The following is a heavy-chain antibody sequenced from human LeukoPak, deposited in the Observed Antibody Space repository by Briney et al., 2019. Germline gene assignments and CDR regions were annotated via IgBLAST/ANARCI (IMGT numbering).Heavy chain of an antibody. CDR1: GGSFSSYY. CDR2: IYTSGST. J-gene: IGHJ3*02. Sequence: SETLSLTCTVSGGSFSSYYWSWIRQPAGKGLEWIGRIYTSGSTNYNPSLKSRVTMSVDTSKNQFSLKLTSVTAADTAVYHCARVSTYEIGAARVGYAFDIWGQGTMVTVSS. D-gene: IGHD5-12*01. CDR3: ARVSTYEIGAARVGYAFDI. V-gene: IGHV4-4*07.